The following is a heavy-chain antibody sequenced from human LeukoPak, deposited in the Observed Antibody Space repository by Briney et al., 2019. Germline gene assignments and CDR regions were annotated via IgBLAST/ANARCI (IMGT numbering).Heavy chain of an antibody. CDR1: GFTFDDYA. V-gene: IGHV3-21*01. CDR3: ARDSEPTIGYCSGGSCCFDP. D-gene: IGHD2-15*01. Sequence: GGSQRLSCAASGFTFDDYAMHWVRQAPGKGLEWVSSISSSSSYIYYADSVKGRFTISRDNAKNSLYLQMNSLRAEDTAVYYCARDSEPTIGYCSGGSCCFDPWGQGTLVTVSS. CDR2: ISSSSSYI. J-gene: IGHJ5*02.